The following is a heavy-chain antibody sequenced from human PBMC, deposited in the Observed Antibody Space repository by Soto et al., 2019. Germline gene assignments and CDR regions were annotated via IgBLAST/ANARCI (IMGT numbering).Heavy chain of an antibody. CDR2: ISYDGSNK. CDR1: GFTFSSYG. J-gene: IGHJ4*02. D-gene: IGHD6-19*01. CDR3: AKVPYSSGWYTKHYFDY. Sequence: PGGSLRLSCAASGFTFSSYGMHWVRQAPGKGLEWVAVISYDGSNKYYADSVKGRFTISRDNSKNTLYLQMNSLRAEDTAVYYCAKVPYSSGWYTKHYFDYWGQGTLVTVSS. V-gene: IGHV3-30*18.